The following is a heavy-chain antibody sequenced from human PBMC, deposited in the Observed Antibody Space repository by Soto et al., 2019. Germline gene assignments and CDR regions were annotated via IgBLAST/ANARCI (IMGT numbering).Heavy chain of an antibody. V-gene: IGHV1-69*13. J-gene: IGHJ5*02. Sequence: SVKVSCKASGGTFSSYAISWVRQAPGQGLEWMGGIIPIFGTANYAQKFQGRVTITADESTGTAYMALSSLRSEDTAVYYCASILGRLPCDGGSGSYCSEQRPRRICFDPWGQGTLVT. CDR3: ASILGRLPCDGGSGSYCSEQRPRRICFDP. CDR1: GGTFSSYA. CDR2: IIPIFGTA. D-gene: IGHD2-15*01.